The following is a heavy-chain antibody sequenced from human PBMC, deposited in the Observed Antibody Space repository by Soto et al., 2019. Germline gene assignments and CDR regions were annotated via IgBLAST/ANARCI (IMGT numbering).Heavy chain of an antibody. V-gene: IGHV1-69*08. Sequence: QVQLVQSGAEVKKPGSSVKVSCKASGGTFSSYTISWVRQAPGQGLEWMGRIIPILGIANYAQKFQGRVTITADKSTRTAYMELSSLRSEDTAVYYCARDMEAVAGWGLNWFDPWGQGTLVTVSS. J-gene: IGHJ5*02. D-gene: IGHD6-19*01. CDR3: ARDMEAVAGWGLNWFDP. CDR2: IIPILGIA. CDR1: GGTFSSYT.